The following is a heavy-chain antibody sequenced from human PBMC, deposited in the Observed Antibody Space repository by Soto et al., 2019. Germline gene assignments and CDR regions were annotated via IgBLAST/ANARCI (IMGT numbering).Heavy chain of an antibody. Sequence: QVQLVQSGAEVKKPGASVKVSCKASGYTFTSYGISGVRQALGQGLEWMGWISAYNGKTNYAQKLQGRVTMTTHTSTSTAYVELRSLRSDDTAVYYCARADRRGYSYGYYFDYWGQGTLVTVSS. CDR2: ISAYNGKT. CDR3: ARADRRGYSYGYYFDY. CDR1: GYTFTSYG. J-gene: IGHJ4*02. V-gene: IGHV1-18*01. D-gene: IGHD5-18*01.